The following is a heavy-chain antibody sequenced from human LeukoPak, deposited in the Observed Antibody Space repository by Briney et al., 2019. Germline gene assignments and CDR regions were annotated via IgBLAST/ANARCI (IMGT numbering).Heavy chain of an antibody. J-gene: IGHJ4*02. CDR2: IHFSGSI. D-gene: IGHD5-12*01. CDR3: ARGFDRAKVAY. CDR1: GGFLNGYY. Sequence: SETLSLTCAVYGGFLNGYYWSWIRQPPGRGLEWIGEIHFSGSINYNPSPEGRVTITVDTSKNQFSLRLSSVTAADTAVYYCARGFDRAKVAYWGQGTLVTVSS. V-gene: IGHV4-34*01.